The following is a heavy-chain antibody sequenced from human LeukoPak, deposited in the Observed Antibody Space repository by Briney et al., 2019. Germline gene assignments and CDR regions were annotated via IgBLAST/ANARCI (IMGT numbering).Heavy chain of an antibody. CDR1: GGSISSSSYY. CDR2: IYYSGST. CDR3: ASPSLGFDT. J-gene: IGHJ5*02. Sequence: SETLSLTCTVSGGSISSSSYYWGWIRQPPGKGLEWIGSIYYSGSTYYNPSLKSRVTISVDTSKNQFSLKMKSVTAADTAVYYCASPSLGFDTWGQGTLVTVSS. V-gene: IGHV4-39*07.